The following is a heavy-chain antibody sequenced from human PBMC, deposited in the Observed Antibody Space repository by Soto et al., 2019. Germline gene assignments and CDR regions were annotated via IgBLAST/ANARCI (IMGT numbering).Heavy chain of an antibody. CDR1: GFTFSSYG. D-gene: IGHD1-26*01. V-gene: IGHV3-33*01. J-gene: IGHJ4*02. CDR2: IWYDGSNK. Sequence: PGGSLRLSCAASGFTFSSYGMHWVRQAPGKGLEWVAVIWYDGSNKYYADSVKGRFTISRDNSKNTLYLQMNSLRAEDTAVYYCARGSIVGATTIRPTTKYYFDYWGQGTLVTVSS. CDR3: ARGSIVGATTIRPTTKYYFDY.